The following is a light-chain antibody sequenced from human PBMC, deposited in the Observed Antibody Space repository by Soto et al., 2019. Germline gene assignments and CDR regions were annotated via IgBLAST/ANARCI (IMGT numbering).Light chain of an antibody. V-gene: IGKV3-15*01. CDR2: GAS. J-gene: IGKJ1*01. Sequence: VMTQSPATLSVSPGERATLSCWASETVATNLAWYQQKPGQAPRLLISGASTRAAGISDRFRGSGSGTEFKLTISSLRSEDSAIYYCQQYFEWPPMTFGQGTKV. CDR1: ETVATN. CDR3: QQYFEWPPMT.